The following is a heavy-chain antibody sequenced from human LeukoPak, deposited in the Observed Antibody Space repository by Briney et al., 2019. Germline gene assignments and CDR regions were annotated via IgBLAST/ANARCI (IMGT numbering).Heavy chain of an antibody. CDR1: GYTFTGYY. CDR3: ARQRRRHEALDI. V-gene: IGHV1-2*02. J-gene: IGHJ3*02. Sequence: ASVKVSCKASGYTFTGYYMHWVRQAPGQGLEWMGWINPDSAGTSYAQKFQGRVAMTGDTSISTAYTELSRLGSANTAVDYCARQRRRHEALDIWGQGTMVTVSS. CDR2: INPDSAGT.